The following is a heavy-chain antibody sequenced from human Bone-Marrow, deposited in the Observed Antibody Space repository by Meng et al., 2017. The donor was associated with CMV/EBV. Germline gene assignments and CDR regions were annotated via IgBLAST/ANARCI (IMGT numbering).Heavy chain of an antibody. CDR1: GFTFSDYY. J-gene: IGHJ6*01. Sequence: GESLKISCAASGFTFSDYYMSWIRQAPGKGLEWVSYISSSGSTIYYADSVKGRFTISRDNAKNSLYLQMNSRRAEDTAVFYCARSYPNFYYSMDVWGRGTTVTVSS. CDR3: ARSYPNFYYSMDV. D-gene: IGHD4-23*01. V-gene: IGHV3-11*04. CDR2: ISSSGSTI.